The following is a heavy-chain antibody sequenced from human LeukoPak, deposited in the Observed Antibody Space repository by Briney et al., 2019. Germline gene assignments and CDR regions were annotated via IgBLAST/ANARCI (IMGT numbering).Heavy chain of an antibody. Sequence: GGSLRLSCAASGFTFSGYAMSWVRQAPGKGLEWVSAISGSGGSTYYADSVKGRFTISRDNSKNTLYLQMNSLRADDTAVYYCAQQWLVLGAFDIWGQGTMVTVSS. J-gene: IGHJ3*02. D-gene: IGHD6-19*01. CDR1: GFTFSGYA. CDR3: AQQWLVLGAFDI. CDR2: ISGSGGST. V-gene: IGHV3-23*01.